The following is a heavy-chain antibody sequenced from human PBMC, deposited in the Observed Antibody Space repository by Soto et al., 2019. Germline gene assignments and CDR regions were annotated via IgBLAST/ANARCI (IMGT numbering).Heavy chain of an antibody. J-gene: IGHJ4*02. Sequence: SETLSLTCSVSSDSISSGGHYWSWIRQHPGEGLELIGYIYNSGSTYYNPSLKSRVTISVDTSKNQFFLRLSSVTAADTAVYYCARVTSPYYGSGSSYYFDYWGQGTLVTVSS. D-gene: IGHD3-10*01. V-gene: IGHV4-31*03. CDR1: SDSISSGGHY. CDR3: ARVTSPYYGSGSSYYFDY. CDR2: IYNSGST.